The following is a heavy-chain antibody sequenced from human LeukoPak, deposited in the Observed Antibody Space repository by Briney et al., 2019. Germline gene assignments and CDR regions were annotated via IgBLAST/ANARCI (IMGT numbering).Heavy chain of an antibody. D-gene: IGHD2-2*01. Sequence: ASVKVSCKASGYTFTSYAMNWVRQAPGQGLEWMGWINTNTGNPTYAQGFTGRFVFSLDTSVSTAYLQISSLKAEDTAVYYCARDRYCSSTSCYYYYGTDVWGQGTTVTVSS. J-gene: IGHJ6*02. CDR1: GYTFTSYA. CDR3: ARDRYCSSTSCYYYYGTDV. CDR2: INTNTGNP. V-gene: IGHV7-4-1*02.